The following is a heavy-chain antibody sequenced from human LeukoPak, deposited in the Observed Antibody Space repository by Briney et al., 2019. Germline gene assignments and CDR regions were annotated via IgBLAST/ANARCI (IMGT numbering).Heavy chain of an antibody. V-gene: IGHV1-18*01. D-gene: IGHD4-23*01. CDR1: GYTFTSYG. Sequence: GASVKVSCKASGYTFTSYGISWVRQAPGQGLEWMGWISAYNGNTNYAQKLQGRVTMTTDTSTSTAYMELRSLRSDDTAVYYCARDSELMTTVVKIDYWGQGTLVTVSS. J-gene: IGHJ4*02. CDR3: ARDSELMTTVVKIDY. CDR2: ISAYNGNT.